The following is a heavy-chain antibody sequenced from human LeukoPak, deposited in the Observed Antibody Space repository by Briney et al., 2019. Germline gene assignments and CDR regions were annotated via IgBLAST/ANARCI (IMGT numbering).Heavy chain of an antibody. J-gene: IGHJ4*02. CDR2: ISDDGRSK. V-gene: IGHV3-30*18. D-gene: IGHD4-17*01. Sequence: GGSLRLSCAASGFSFISYGMHWVRQAPGKGLEWVGVISDDGRSKDYADSVKGRFTISRDNSKDTLYLQMNSLRDEDTAVYYCAKSPSDYGDYVSYFVYWGQGTLVTVSS. CDR1: GFSFISYG. CDR3: AKSPSDYGDYVSYFVY.